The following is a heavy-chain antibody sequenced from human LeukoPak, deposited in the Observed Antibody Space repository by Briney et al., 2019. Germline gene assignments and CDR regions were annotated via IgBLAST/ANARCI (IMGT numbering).Heavy chain of an antibody. J-gene: IGHJ4*02. Sequence: PSETLSLTCTVSGGSISNYHWSWLRQPAGKGLEWIGQIHTSGSTNYNPPLKSRVSMSIDTTEDQVSLTIRSVTAADTAFYYCARRDFSSGWSFDYWGQGTLVTVSS. D-gene: IGHD6-19*01. V-gene: IGHV4-4*07. CDR3: ARRDFSSGWSFDY. CDR1: GGSISNYH. CDR2: IHTSGST.